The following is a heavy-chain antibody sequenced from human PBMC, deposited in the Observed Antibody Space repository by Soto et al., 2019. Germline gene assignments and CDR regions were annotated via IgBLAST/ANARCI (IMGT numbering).Heavy chain of an antibody. CDR2: ISYCGST. CDR3: SRGILV. D-gene: IGHD5-18*01. CDR1: VGSINSGGYC. J-gene: IGHJ4*02. V-gene: IGHV4-31*03. Sequence: PSETFSLTCTVSVGSINSGGYCWSWIRQHPWKFLYWIGCISYCGSTAYNPSLKXXVTISLDTSKNXFALKXTSLTAADTAVYYCSRGILVWCQGALVTGSS.